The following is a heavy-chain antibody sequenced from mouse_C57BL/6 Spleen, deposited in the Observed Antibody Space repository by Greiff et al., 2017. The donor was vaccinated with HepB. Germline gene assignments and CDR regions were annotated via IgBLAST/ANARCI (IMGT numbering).Heavy chain of an antibody. CDR3: ARGTEKGGYSWFAY. D-gene: IGHD2-3*01. V-gene: IGHV5-16*01. CDR2: INYDGSST. J-gene: IGHJ3*01. Sequence: EVKVVESERGLVQPGSSMKLSCTASGFTFSDYYMAWVRQVPEKGLEWVANINYDGSSTYYLDSLKSRFIISRDNAKNILYLQMSSLKSEDTATYYCARGTEKGGYSWFAYWGQGTLVTVSA. CDR1: GFTFSDYY.